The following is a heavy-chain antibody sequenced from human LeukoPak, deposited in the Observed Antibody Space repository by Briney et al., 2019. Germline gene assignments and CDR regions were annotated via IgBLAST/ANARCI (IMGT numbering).Heavy chain of an antibody. J-gene: IGHJ6*02. CDR3: ARDYLSHYYGMDV. CDR1: GGSISSGNYY. CDR2: IHHSGST. Sequence: SETLSLTCTVSGGSISSGNYYWSWIRQHPGKGPEWIGYIHHSGSTYYNPSLKSRVIISVDTSKNQFSLKLNSVTAADTAVYYCARDYLSHYYGMDVWGQGTTVTVSS. V-gene: IGHV4-31*03.